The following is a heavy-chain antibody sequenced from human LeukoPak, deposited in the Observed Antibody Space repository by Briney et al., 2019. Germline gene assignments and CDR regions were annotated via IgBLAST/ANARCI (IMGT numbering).Heavy chain of an antibody. CDR3: AKSTTRYDSSGYFDY. D-gene: IGHD3-22*01. CDR2: ISSSSSYI. CDR1: GFTFSSYS. Sequence: GGSLRLSCAASGFTFSSYSMNWVRQAPGKGLEWVSSISSSSSYIYYADSVKGRFTISRDNAKNTLYLQMNSLRAEDTAVYYCAKSTTRYDSSGYFDYWGQGTLVTVSS. J-gene: IGHJ4*02. V-gene: IGHV3-21*01.